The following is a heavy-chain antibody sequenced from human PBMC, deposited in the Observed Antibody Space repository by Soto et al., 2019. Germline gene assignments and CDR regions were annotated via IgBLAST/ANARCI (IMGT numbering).Heavy chain of an antibody. CDR3: TQPPPDWGEFHY. CDR1: GYTFTNYD. D-gene: IGHD7-27*01. Sequence: QVQLVQSGAEVKKPGASVKVSCKASGYTFTNYDFHWVRQATGQGLEWMGWMNPNSGNTGYAQKFQGTVTMTRKTSISTADMELSSLRSEDRSVYYCTQPPPDWGEFHYWGQGTLVTVSS. V-gene: IGHV1-8*01. CDR2: MNPNSGNT. J-gene: IGHJ4*02.